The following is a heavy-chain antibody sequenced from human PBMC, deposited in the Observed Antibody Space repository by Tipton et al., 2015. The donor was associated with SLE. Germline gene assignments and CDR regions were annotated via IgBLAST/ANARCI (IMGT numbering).Heavy chain of an antibody. V-gene: IGHV4-38-2*01. Sequence: GMVKPSETLSLTCGVSGYSISSGYYWGWIRQPPGKGLEWIANIYHSGSTYYNPSLKSRVTISIDTSKSHFSLKLTSVTAADTAVYYCVRMEGMITYGGIAGLWGQGTVVTVSS. D-gene: IGHD3-16*01. CDR1: GYSISSGYY. CDR3: VRMEGMITYGGIAGL. CDR2: IYHSGST. J-gene: IGHJ4*02.